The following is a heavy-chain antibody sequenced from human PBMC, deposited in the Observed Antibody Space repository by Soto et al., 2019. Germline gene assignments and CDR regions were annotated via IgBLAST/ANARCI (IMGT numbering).Heavy chain of an antibody. V-gene: IGHV1-18*04. D-gene: IGHD1-1*01. Sequence: QVQLVQSGAEVKKPGASVKVSCKASGYTFTSYGISWVRQAPGPGLAWMGWISAYNGNTNYAQKLQGRVTMTTDTSTSTAYMELRSLRSDDTAVYYCARGGRDWNLYYYYYYGMDVWGQGTTVTVSS. CDR3: ARGGRDWNLYYYYYYGMDV. CDR2: ISAYNGNT. CDR1: GYTFTSYG. J-gene: IGHJ6*02.